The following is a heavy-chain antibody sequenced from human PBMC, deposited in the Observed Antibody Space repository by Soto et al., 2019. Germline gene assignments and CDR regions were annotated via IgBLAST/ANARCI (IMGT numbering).Heavy chain of an antibody. D-gene: IGHD6-6*01. CDR2: IYHSGST. CDR3: ARLGRSSECGMDV. Sequence: SETLSLTCAVSGGSISSGGYSWSWIRQPPGKGLEWIGYIYHSGSTYYNPSLKSRVTISVDRSKNQFSLKLSSVTAADTAVYYCARLGRSSECGMDVWGQGTTVTVSS. CDR1: GGSISSGGYS. J-gene: IGHJ6*02. V-gene: IGHV4-30-2*01.